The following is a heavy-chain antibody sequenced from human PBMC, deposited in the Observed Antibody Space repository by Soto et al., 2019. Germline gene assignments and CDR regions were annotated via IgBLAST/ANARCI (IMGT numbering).Heavy chain of an antibody. D-gene: IGHD2-2*01. J-gene: IGHJ6*02. CDR2: IKGDGSEK. V-gene: IGHV3-7*01. CDR1: GFTFSNYW. Sequence: GSLRLSCAASGFTFSNYWMNWVRQVPGKGLEWVANIKGDGSEKYFVDSVKGRFTISRDNAKNSLYLQLNRLRAEGTATYYCARDLGRTAAGYYYYYAMDVWAQGTTVTVSS. CDR3: ARDLGRTAAGYYYYYAMDV.